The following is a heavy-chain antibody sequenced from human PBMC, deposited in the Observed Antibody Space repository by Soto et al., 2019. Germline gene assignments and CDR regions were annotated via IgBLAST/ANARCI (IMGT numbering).Heavy chain of an antibody. CDR1: GFSLNTGGLG. V-gene: IGHV2-5*02. Sequence: QITLKESGPTLVKPTQTLTLTCTFSGFSLNTGGLGVGWIRQPPGKALEWLALIYWDGDKRYSPSLQSRLSITKDTSNNQVVLTMTHMDPVDTATYYCVHSRCGGDCLRYYASHYYYGMDVWGQGNTVTVSS. CDR3: VHSRCGGDCLRYYASHYYYGMDV. D-gene: IGHD2-21*02. J-gene: IGHJ6*02. CDR2: IYWDGDK.